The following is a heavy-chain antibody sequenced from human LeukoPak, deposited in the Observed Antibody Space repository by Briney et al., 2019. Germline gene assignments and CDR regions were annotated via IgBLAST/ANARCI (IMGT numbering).Heavy chain of an antibody. CDR3: ARDRGTMVRGSRWFDP. V-gene: IGHV1-3*01. CDR1: GYTFTSYA. J-gene: IGHJ5*02. Sequence: ASVKVSCKASGYTFTSYAMHWVRQAPGQRLEWMGWMNAGNGNTKYSQKFQGRVTITRDTSASTAYMELSSLRSEDTAVYYCARDRGTMVRGSRWFDPWGQRTLVTVSS. CDR2: MNAGNGNT. D-gene: IGHD3-10*01.